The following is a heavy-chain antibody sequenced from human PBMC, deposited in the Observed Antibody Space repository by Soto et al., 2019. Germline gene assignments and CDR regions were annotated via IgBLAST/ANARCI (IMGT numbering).Heavy chain of an antibody. CDR3: ARTYYYDSSGYYKQINYYYYGMDV. Sequence: ASVKVSCKASGGTFSSYAISWVRQAPGQGLEWMGGIIPIFGTANYAQKFQGRVTITADESTSTAYMELSSLRSEDTAVYYCARTYYYDSSGYYKQINYYYYGMDVWGQGTTVTVSS. D-gene: IGHD3-22*01. V-gene: IGHV1-69*01. J-gene: IGHJ6*02. CDR1: GGTFSSYA. CDR2: IIPIFGTA.